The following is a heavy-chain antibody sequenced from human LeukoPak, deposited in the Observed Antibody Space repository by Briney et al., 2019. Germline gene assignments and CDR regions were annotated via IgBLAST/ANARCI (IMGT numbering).Heavy chain of an antibody. V-gene: IGHV1-8*01. J-gene: IGHJ4*02. CDR3: AREGVTVTPDY. D-gene: IGHD4-11*01. CDR1: GYTFTSYD. CDR2: MNPNSGNT. Sequence: ASVKGSCKASGYTFTSYDINWVRQATGQGLEWMGWMNPNSGNTGYAQKCQGRVTMTRNTSISTAYMELSSLRSEDTAVYYCAREGVTVTPDYWGQGTLVTVSS.